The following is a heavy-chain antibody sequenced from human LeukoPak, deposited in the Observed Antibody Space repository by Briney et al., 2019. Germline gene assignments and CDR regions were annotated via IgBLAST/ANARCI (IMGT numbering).Heavy chain of an antibody. CDR2: IDPSDSYT. J-gene: IGHJ3*02. CDR3: ARRVRDVPGAFNI. D-gene: IGHD4-23*01. Sequence: GESLKISCKVSRYAFTTYWITWVRQMPGKGLEWMGRIDPSDSYTNYSPSFQGHVTISTDKSISTAYLQWSSLKASDTAMYYCARRVRDVPGAFNIWGQGTMVTVSS. CDR1: RYAFTTYW. V-gene: IGHV5-10-1*01.